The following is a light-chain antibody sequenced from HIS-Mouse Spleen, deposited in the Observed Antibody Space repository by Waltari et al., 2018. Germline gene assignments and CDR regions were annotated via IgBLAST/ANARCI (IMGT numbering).Light chain of an antibody. J-gene: IGKJ3*01. CDR3: QPYYSYRFT. CDR1: QGISSY. CDR2: AAS. V-gene: IGKV1-8*01. Sequence: AIRMTQSPSSFSASTGDRVTITCRASQGISSYLAWYQQKPGKAPKLLIYAASTLQSGVPSRFSGSGSGTDFTLTISCLQSEDFATYYCQPYYSYRFTFGPGTKVDIK.